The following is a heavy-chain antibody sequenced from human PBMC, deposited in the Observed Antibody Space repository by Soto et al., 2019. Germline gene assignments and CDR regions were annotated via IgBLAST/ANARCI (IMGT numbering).Heavy chain of an antibody. D-gene: IGHD5-12*01. Sequence: PGGSLRLSCAASGFTFSSYAMSWVRQAPGKGLEWVSAISGSGGSTYYADSVKGRFTISRDNSKNTLYLQMNSLRAEDTAVYYCAKDRFQGGNIVATFFDYWGQGTLVTVSS. CDR3: AKDRFQGGNIVATFFDY. CDR2: ISGSGGST. V-gene: IGHV3-23*01. J-gene: IGHJ4*02. CDR1: GFTFSSYA.